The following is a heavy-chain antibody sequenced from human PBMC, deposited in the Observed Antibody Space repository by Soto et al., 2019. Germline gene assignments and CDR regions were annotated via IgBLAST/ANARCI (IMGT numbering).Heavy chain of an antibody. V-gene: IGHV5-51*01. CDR2: IYPGDSDT. Sequence: VQLVQSGADVKKPGESLKISCKGSGYSFTSYWIAWVRQMPEKGLEWMGIIYPGDSDTRYSPSFQGQVTISVDKSINPAYLQWSSLKASDTAMYYCARGTDAIITAFDYWGQGTLVTVSS. J-gene: IGHJ4*02. D-gene: IGHD1-7*01. CDR3: ARGTDAIITAFDY. CDR1: GYSFTSYW.